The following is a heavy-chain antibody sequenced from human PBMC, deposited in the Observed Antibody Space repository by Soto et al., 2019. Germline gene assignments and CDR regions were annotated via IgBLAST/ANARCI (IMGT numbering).Heavy chain of an antibody. Sequence: QVQLQESGPGLVKPSETLSLTCTVSGGSISSYYWSWIRQPPGKGLEWIGYIYYSGSTNYNPSLKSRVTISVETSKNQFSLKLSSVTAADTAVYYCARVRLVDGSGSYSYYYGMDVWGQGTTVTVSS. CDR1: GGSISSYY. CDR3: ARVRLVDGSGSYSYYYGMDV. D-gene: IGHD3-10*01. CDR2: IYYSGST. V-gene: IGHV4-59*01. J-gene: IGHJ6*02.